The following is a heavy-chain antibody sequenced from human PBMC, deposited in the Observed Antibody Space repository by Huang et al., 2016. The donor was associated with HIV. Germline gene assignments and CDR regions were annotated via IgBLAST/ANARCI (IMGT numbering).Heavy chain of an antibody. CDR2: IYYRWST. Sequence: QVQLQESGPGLVKPSETLSLTCTVSGGSVSRGSYYWRGIRQPPGKGLEWIGYIYYRWSTNYTPSRKSRVTISVDTSKNQFSLKLSSVTAADTAVYYCARDYGGNSGVEYFDYWGQGTLVTVSS. CDR1: GGSVSRGSYY. V-gene: IGHV4-61*01. CDR3: ARDYGGNSGVEYFDY. D-gene: IGHD4-17*01. J-gene: IGHJ4*02.